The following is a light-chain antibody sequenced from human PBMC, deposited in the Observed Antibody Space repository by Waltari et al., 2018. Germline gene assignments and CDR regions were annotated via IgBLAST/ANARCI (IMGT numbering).Light chain of an antibody. CDR1: SRDVGGYNY. V-gene: IGLV2-11*01. J-gene: IGLJ1*01. CDR2: DVS. Sequence: QSALTQPRSVSGSPGQPVTIPRTGTSRDVGGYNYFSWYQQHPGKAPKLMIYDVSKRPSGVPDRFSGSKSGNTASLTISGLQADDEADYYCCSYAGSYTGVFGTGSKVTVL. CDR3: CSYAGSYTGV.